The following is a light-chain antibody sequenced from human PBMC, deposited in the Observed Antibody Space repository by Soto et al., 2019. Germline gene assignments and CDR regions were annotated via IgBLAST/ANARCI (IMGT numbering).Light chain of an antibody. Sequence: DGRMTLYTSSLSASVGDRVTITCRASQSISSYLNWYQQKPGKAPKLLIYAASNLQSGVPSRFSGGGSGTDFTLTISSLQPDDCTPYDCQLSYITPITFGQGTRLEIK. CDR1: QSISSY. V-gene: IGKV1-39*01. J-gene: IGKJ5*01. CDR2: AAS. CDR3: QLSYITPIT.